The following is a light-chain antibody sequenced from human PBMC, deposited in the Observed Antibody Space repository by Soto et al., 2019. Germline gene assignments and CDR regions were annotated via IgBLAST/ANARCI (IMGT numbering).Light chain of an antibody. CDR2: LGS. CDR1: QSLLHSNGYNY. J-gene: IGKJ1*01. Sequence: DIVMTQSPLSLPVTPGEPASISCRSSQSLLHSNGYNYLDWYLQKPGQSPQLLIYLGSNRASGVPDRFSGSGSGTDFTLKISRVEAEDVGVYYCMPALQTPTFGQGTKVEIK. CDR3: MPALQTPT. V-gene: IGKV2-28*01.